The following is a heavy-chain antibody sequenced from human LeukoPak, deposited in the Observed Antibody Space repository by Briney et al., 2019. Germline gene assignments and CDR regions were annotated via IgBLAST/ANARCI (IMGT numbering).Heavy chain of an antibody. D-gene: IGHD3-10*01. CDR1: GGSISSYY. CDR2: IYYSGST. Sequence: SETLSLTCTVSGGSISSYYWSWIRQPPGKGLEWIGYIYYSGSTNYNPSLKSRVTISVDTSKNQFSLKLSSVTAADTAVYYCARDRGYMDVWGKGTTVTVSS. V-gene: IGHV4-59*01. J-gene: IGHJ6*03. CDR3: ARDRGYMDV.